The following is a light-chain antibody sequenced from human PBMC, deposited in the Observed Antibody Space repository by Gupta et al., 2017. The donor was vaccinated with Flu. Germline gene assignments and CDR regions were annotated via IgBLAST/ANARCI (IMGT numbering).Light chain of an antibody. CDR2: GNT. CDR1: SAKIGAGYD. J-gene: IGLJ1*01. CDR3: QSYDSSRSALYV. V-gene: IGLV1-40*01. Sequence: TSSCTGSSAKIGAGYDVNWNQQRPETATNLLIYGNTNRHSGGPDRVSGSKSGTSAALAITGLQAEDEADYYCQSYDSSRSALYVFGTGTKVTVL.